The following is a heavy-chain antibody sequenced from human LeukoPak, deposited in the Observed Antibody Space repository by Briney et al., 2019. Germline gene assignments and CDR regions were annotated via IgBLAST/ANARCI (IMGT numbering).Heavy chain of an antibody. Sequence: PGGSLRLSCAASGFTFSSYSMNWVRQAPGKGLEWVSRISSSKSYIYYADSVKGRFTISRDNAKNSLYLQMNRLRAEATAVYYCARGQSISCPHWFVPWGQGTLVTVSS. CDR2: ISSSKSYI. CDR1: GFTFSSYS. V-gene: IGHV3-21*01. J-gene: IGHJ5*02. CDR3: ARGQSISCPHWFVP. D-gene: IGHD6-13*01.